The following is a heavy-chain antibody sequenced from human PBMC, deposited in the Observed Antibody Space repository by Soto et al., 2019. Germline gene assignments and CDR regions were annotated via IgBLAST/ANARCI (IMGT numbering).Heavy chain of an antibody. Sequence: SVKVSCKASGGTFSSYAISWVRQAPGQGLEWMGGIIPIFGTANYAQKFQGGVTITADKSTSTAYMELSSLRSEDTAVYYCARAGYRFLEWFPKDYYYYGMDVWGQGTTVTVSS. V-gene: IGHV1-69*06. CDR3: ARAGYRFLEWFPKDYYYYGMDV. D-gene: IGHD3-3*01. J-gene: IGHJ6*02. CDR1: GGTFSSYA. CDR2: IIPIFGTA.